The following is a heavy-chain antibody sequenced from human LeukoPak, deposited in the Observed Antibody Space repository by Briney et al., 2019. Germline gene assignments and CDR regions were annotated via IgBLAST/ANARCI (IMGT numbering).Heavy chain of an antibody. CDR3: ARAPYSSSSVDY. D-gene: IGHD6-6*01. CDR1: GGSISSGDYF. Sequence: SETLSLTCTVSGGSISSGDYFWTWIRQQPGKGLEWIGYIYYSGSTYYNPSLKSRVTISVDMSKNQFSLKLSSVTAADTAVYYCARAPYSSSSVDYWGQGTLVTVSS. J-gene: IGHJ4*02. V-gene: IGHV4-31*03. CDR2: IYYSGST.